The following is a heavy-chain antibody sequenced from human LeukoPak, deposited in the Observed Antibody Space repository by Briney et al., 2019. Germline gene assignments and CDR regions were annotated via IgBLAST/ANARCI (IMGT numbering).Heavy chain of an antibody. Sequence: GGSLRLSCVASGITFSTYAMSWVRQAPGKGLEWVSVISSSGSSTYYADPVKGRFTISRGNLKNTLYLQMNSLRAEDTDVYYCAKTAGYSSGWHDYWGQGTLVTVSS. CDR1: GITFSTYA. J-gene: IGHJ4*02. V-gene: IGHV3-23*01. CDR3: AKTAGYSSGWHDY. CDR2: ISSSGSST. D-gene: IGHD6-19*01.